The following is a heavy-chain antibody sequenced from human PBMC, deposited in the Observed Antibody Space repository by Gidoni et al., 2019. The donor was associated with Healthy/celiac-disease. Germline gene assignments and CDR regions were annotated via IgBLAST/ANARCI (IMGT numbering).Heavy chain of an antibody. Sequence: QVQLQESGPGLVKPSETLSLTCTVSGGSISSYYWSWIRQPPGKGLEWIGYIYYSGSTNYNPSLKSRVTISVDTSKNQFSLKLSSVTAADTAVYYCARDNGHLVYWGQGTLVTVSS. D-gene: IGHD2-8*02. J-gene: IGHJ4*02. CDR1: GGSISSYY. V-gene: IGHV4-59*01. CDR3: ARDNGHLVY. CDR2: IYYSGST.